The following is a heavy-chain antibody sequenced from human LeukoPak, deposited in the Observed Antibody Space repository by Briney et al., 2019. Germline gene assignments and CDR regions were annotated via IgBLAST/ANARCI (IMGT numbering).Heavy chain of an antibody. J-gene: IGHJ4*02. CDR3: ARVQPHYYDSSGYPPDY. CDR1: GFTFSDYY. Sequence: GGSLRLSCAASGFTFSDYYMSWIRQAPGKGLEWVSYISSSGSTIYYADSVKGRFTISRDNAKNSLYLQMKSLRAEDTAVYYCARVQPHYYDSSGYPPDYWGQGTLVTVSS. V-gene: IGHV3-11*01. D-gene: IGHD3-22*01. CDR2: ISSSGSTI.